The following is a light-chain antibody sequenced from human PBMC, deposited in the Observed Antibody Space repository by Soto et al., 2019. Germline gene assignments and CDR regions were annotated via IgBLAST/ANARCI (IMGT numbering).Light chain of an antibody. CDR2: GAS. V-gene: IGKV3-20*01. CDR1: QSVSSSY. Sequence: EIVLTQSPGTLSLSTGERATLSCRASQSVSSSYLAWYQQKPGQAPRLLIYGASSRATGIPDRFSGSGSGTEFTLTINSLQSEDFAVYYCQQYNNWPPWTFGQGTKVDI. CDR3: QQYNNWPPWT. J-gene: IGKJ1*01.